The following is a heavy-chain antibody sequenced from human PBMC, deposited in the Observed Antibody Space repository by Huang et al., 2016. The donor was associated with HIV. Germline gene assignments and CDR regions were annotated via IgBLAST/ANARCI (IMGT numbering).Heavy chain of an antibody. CDR2: IIPVSETT. CDR1: GGSFRRGV. Sequence: QVQLVQSGAEVRKPGSSVRVSCKASGGSFRRGVISWGRQAPGKGLEWVEWIIPVSETTNYAQNFQGRVAMTADESTRTVYMELMRLRSDDTAVYYCAKVGSGSSYFYYYMDVWGKGTTVTVSS. D-gene: IGHD6-19*01. CDR3: AKVGSGSSYFYYYMDV. J-gene: IGHJ6*03. V-gene: IGHV1-69*13.